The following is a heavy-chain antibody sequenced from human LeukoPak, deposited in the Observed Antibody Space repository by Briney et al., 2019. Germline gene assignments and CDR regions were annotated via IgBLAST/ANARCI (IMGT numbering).Heavy chain of an antibody. J-gene: IGHJ4*02. CDR1: GDSISKYY. Sequence: SETLSLTCTVSGDSISKYYWSWIRQPAGKSLQWIGRTDDSGSTTYNSFPKGRVAMSVDTAKNQFSLNVTSVTAADTALYYCVRVSCSGRSCFSDSWGQGTLVTVSS. V-gene: IGHV4-4*07. CDR2: TDDSGST. D-gene: IGHD2-15*01. CDR3: VRVSCSGRSCFSDS.